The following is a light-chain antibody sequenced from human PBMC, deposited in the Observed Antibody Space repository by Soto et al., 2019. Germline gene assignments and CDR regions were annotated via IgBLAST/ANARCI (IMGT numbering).Light chain of an antibody. CDR1: ISDVGSYNY. Sequence: QSLLTQPASVSGSPGQSITISFTGTISDVGSYNYVSWYQQYPGKAPKLMIYDVSTRPSGVSDRFSGSKSGNTASLTISGLRAEDEADYYCGSYTTSSNYVFGTGTKVTVL. V-gene: IGLV2-14*03. CDR3: GSYTTSSNYV. J-gene: IGLJ1*01. CDR2: DVS.